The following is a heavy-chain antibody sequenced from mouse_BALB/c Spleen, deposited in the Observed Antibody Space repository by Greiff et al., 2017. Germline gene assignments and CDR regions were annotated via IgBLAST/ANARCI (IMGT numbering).Heavy chain of an antibody. D-gene: IGHD1-2*01. CDR2: ISPGNGDI. Sequence: VKLMESDAELVKPGASVKISCKASGYTFTDHAIHWVKQKPEQGLEWIGYISPGNGDIKYNEKFKGKATLTADKSSSTAYMQLNSLTSEDSAVYFCTSFQYYSWFADWGQGTLVTVSA. J-gene: IGHJ3*01. CDR1: GYTFTDHA. V-gene: IGHV1S53*02. CDR3: TSFQYYSWFAD.